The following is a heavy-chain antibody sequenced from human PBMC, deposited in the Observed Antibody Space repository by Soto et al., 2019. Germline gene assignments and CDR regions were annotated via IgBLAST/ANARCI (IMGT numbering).Heavy chain of an antibody. CDR1: GLTFNKAW. V-gene: IGHV3-15*07. CDR3: ARALRFRGYYDSSGYSWFDP. D-gene: IGHD3-22*01. J-gene: IGHJ5*02. CDR2: IKSNSDGGTT. Sequence: GGSLRLSCAASGLTFNKAWMNWVRQAPGKGLEWVGRIKSNSDGGTTDYAAPVKGRFTISADKSISTAYLQWSSLKASDTAMYYCARALRFRGYYDSSGYSWFDPWGQGTLVTVSS.